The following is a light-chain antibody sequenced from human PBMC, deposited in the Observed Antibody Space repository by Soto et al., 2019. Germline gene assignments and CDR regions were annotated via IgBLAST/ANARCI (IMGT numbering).Light chain of an antibody. CDR1: QGISSY. Sequence: EIVLTQSPATLSLSPGERATLSCRAGQGISSYLAWYQQKPGQAPRLLIYDASNRATGIPARFSGSGSGTDFTLTISSLEPEDFAVYYCQQRSSWPITFGPGTRLEIK. CDR2: DAS. V-gene: IGKV3-11*01. CDR3: QQRSSWPIT. J-gene: IGKJ5*01.